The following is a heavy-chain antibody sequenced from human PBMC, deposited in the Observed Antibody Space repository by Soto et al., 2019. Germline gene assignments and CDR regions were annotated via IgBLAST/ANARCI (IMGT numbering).Heavy chain of an antibody. J-gene: IGHJ4*02. CDR3: AHRSNANYFDS. CDR1: GFSLSTNGVG. D-gene: IGHD2-8*01. Sequence: QITLKDSGPTLVKPTQTLTLTCTFSGFSLSTNGVGVGWIRQAPGKALEWLAVIYWDDDKRYSPSLKNRLTITKDTSNNKVVLTMTNMDPVDTGTYFCAHRSNANYFDSWGQGTLVTVSS. CDR2: IYWDDDK. V-gene: IGHV2-5*02.